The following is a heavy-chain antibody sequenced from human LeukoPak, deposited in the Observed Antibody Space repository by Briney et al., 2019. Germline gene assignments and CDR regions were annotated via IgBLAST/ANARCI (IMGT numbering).Heavy chain of an antibody. CDR2: ISSSSSYI. CDR3: ARDCITMMHCN. CDR1: GFTFSSYS. V-gene: IGHV3-21*01. D-gene: IGHD3-22*01. Sequence: PGRSLRLSCAASGFTFSSYSMNWVRQAPGKGLEWVSSISSSSSYIYYADSVKGRFTISRDNAKNSLYLQMNSLRAEDTAVYYCARDCITMMHCNWGQGTMVTVSS. J-gene: IGHJ3*01.